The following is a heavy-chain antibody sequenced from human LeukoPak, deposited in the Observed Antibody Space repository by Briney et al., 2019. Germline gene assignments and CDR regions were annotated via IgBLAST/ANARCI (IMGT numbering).Heavy chain of an antibody. D-gene: IGHD1-26*01. CDR2: ISGSDGST. CDR3: AKGGSYSLSHAFDI. V-gene: IGHV3-23*01. Sequence: GGSLRLSCAASGFTFSSYAMNWVRQAPGKGLEWVSVISGSDGSTYYADSVKGRFTISRDNSKNTLYLQMNSLRAEDTAVYYCAKGGSYSLSHAFDIWGQGTMVTASS. J-gene: IGHJ3*02. CDR1: GFTFSSYA.